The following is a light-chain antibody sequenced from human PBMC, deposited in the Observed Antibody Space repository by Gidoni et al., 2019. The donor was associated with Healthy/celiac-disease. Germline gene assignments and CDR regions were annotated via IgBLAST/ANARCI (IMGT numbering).Light chain of an antibody. J-gene: IGKJ4*01. V-gene: IGKV3-11*01. CDR2: DAS. CDR1: KSVSSY. Sequence: DIVFTQSPATLSLSPGERATLSCRASKSVSSYLAWYQQKPGQAPRLLIYDASNRATGIPARFSGSGSCIDFTLTISSLVPEDFAVYYCQQRSNWPPLTFGGGTKVEIK. CDR3: QQRSNWPPLT.